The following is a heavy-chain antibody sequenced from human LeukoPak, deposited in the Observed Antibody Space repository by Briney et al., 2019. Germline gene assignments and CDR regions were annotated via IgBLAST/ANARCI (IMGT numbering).Heavy chain of an antibody. J-gene: IGHJ6*02. D-gene: IGHD6-19*01. CDR3: ARLNSSGSRGGYYYYYYYGMDV. CDR2: INWNGGST. CDR1: GFTISSYY. Sequence: GGSLRLSCAASGFTISSYYMSWVRQAPGKGLEWVSGINWNGGSTGYADSVKGRFTISRDNAKNSLYLQMNSLRAEDTALYSCARLNSSGSRGGYYYYYYYGMDVWGQGTTVTVSS. V-gene: IGHV3-20*04.